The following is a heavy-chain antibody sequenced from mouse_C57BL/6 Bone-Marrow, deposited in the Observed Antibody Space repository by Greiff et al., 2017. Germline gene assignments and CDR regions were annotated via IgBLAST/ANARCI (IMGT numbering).Heavy chain of an antibody. J-gene: IGHJ4*01. V-gene: IGHV1-39*01. D-gene: IGHD2-4*01. CDR3: ARGDWRLRYYAMDY. CDR1: GYSFTDYN. Sequence: EVQLVESGPELVKPGASVKISCKASGYSFTDYNMNWVKQSNRKSLEWIGVINPNYGTTSYNQKFKGKATLTVDQSSSTAYMQLNSLTSEDSAVYYCARGDWRLRYYAMDYWGQGTSVTVSS. CDR2: INPNYGTT.